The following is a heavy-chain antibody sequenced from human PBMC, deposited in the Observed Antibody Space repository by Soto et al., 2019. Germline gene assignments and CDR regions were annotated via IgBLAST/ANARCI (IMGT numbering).Heavy chain of an antibody. CDR3: ARLPGATNTNRISLTFHY. CDR2: IYYSGST. Sequence: PSETLSLTCTVSGGSISSYYWSWIRQPPGKGLEWIGYIYYSGSTNYNPSLKSRVTISVDTSKNQFSLKLSSVTAADTAVYYCARLPGATNTNRISLTFHYCGQGTMVTV. D-gene: IGHD1-26*01. V-gene: IGHV4-59*01. CDR1: GGSISSYY. J-gene: IGHJ4*02.